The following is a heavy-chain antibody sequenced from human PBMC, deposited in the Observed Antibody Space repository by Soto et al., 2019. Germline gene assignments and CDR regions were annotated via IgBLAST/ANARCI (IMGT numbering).Heavy chain of an antibody. V-gene: IGHV1-69*06. CDR1: GGTFSSYA. J-gene: IGHJ6*03. CDR3: ASGDCSSTSCYGGVHYYYYYMDV. D-gene: IGHD2-2*01. Sequence: GASVKVSCKASGGTFSSYAISWVRQAPGQGLEWMGGTIPIFGTANYAQKFQGRVTITADKSTSTAYMELSSLRSEDTAVYYCASGDCSSTSCYGGVHYYYYYMDVWGKGTTVTVSS. CDR2: TIPIFGTA.